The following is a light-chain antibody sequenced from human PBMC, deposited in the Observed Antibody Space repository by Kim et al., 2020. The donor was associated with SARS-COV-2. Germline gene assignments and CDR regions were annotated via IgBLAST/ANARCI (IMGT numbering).Light chain of an antibody. CDR1: QSVLYSSNNNNY. V-gene: IGKV4-1*01. Sequence: DIVMTQSPDYVAVSLGERATINCKSSQSVLYSSNNNNYLAWYQQKPGQPPKLLIYWASTRESGVPDRFSGSGSGTDFTLTISSLQAEDVAVYYCQQYYTTPQTFRQVTKVDIK. CDR2: WAS. CDR3: QQYYTTPQT. J-gene: IGKJ1*01.